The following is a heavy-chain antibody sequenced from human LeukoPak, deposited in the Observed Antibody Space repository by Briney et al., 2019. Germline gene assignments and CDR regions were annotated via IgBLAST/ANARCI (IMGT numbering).Heavy chain of an antibody. Sequence: PSETLSLTCAVHGGSFSGYYWSWIRQPPGKGLEWIGEMNHSGSTNYNPSLKSRVTISVDTSKNQFSLKLSSVTAADTAVYYCARGLSSYYDFWSGHNWFDPWGQGTLVTVSS. D-gene: IGHD3-3*01. V-gene: IGHV4-34*01. J-gene: IGHJ5*02. CDR1: GGSFSGYY. CDR3: ARGLSSYYDFWSGHNWFDP. CDR2: MNHSGST.